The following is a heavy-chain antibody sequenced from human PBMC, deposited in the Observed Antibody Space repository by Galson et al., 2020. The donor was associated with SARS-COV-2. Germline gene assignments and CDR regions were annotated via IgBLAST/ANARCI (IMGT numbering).Heavy chain of an antibody. J-gene: IGHJ6*02. D-gene: IGHD4-17*01. V-gene: IGHV1-46*01. CDR3: ARDLTTVTTYHYCYGMDG. CDR2: INPSGGST. CDR1: GYTFTSYY. Sequence: ASVTVSCKASGYTFTSYYMHWVRQAPGQGLEWMGIINPSGGSTSYAQKFQGRVTMTRDTSTSTVYMELSSLRSEDTAVYYCARDLTTVTTYHYCYGMDGWGQGATVAVSS.